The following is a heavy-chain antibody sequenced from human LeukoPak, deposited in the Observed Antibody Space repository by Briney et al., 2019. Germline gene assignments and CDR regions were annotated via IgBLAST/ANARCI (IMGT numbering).Heavy chain of an antibody. V-gene: IGHV3-49*04. D-gene: IGHD5-24*01. CDR3: TRVPGMDGYNPGDY. Sequence: GGSLRLSCTASGFTFGDYAMSWVRQAPGKGLEWVGFIRSKAYGGTTEYAASVKGRFTTSRDDSKSVAYLQMNSLKTEDTAVYYCTRVPGMDGYNPGDYWGQGTLVTVSS. J-gene: IGHJ4*02. CDR1: GFTFGDYA. CDR2: IRSKAYGGTT.